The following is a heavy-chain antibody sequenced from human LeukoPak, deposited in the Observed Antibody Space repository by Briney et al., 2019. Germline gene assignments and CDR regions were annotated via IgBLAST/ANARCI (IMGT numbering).Heavy chain of an antibody. CDR1: GFTVSSNH. Sequence: PGRSLRLSCAASGFTVSSNHMSWVRQIPGKGLEWVSLIYAGGSTYYADSVKGRFTISRDNSKNTLYLQMNSLRAEDTAVYYCARARGNRPGYCSGENCYYFDYWGQGTLVTVSS. D-gene: IGHD2-15*01. V-gene: IGHV3-53*01. CDR3: ARARGNRPGYCSGENCYYFDY. CDR2: IYAGGST. J-gene: IGHJ4*02.